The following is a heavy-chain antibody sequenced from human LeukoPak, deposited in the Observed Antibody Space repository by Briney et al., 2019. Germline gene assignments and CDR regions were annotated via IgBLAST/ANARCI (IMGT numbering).Heavy chain of an antibody. V-gene: IGHV3-9*01. Sequence: GRSLRLSCAASGFTFDDYAMHWVRQAPGKGLEWVSGINWNSDRIGYADSVKGRFTISRDNAKNSLYLQMNSLRAEDTALYYCAKDSSSSPYYGMDAWGQGTTVTVSS. CDR3: AKDSSSSPYYGMDA. J-gene: IGHJ6*02. CDR1: GFTFDDYA. CDR2: INWNSDRI. D-gene: IGHD6-6*01.